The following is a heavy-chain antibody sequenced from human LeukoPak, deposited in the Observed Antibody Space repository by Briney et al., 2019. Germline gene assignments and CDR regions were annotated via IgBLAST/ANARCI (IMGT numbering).Heavy chain of an antibody. J-gene: IGHJ6*03. CDR3: ASQVRLERRYYYYSMDV. CDR2: IDHSGST. V-gene: IGHV4-34*01. D-gene: IGHD1-1*01. CDR1: GGSFSGYY. Sequence: PSETLSLTCAAYGGSFSGYYWSWIRQPPGKGLEWIGEIDHSGSTNYNPSLKSRVTISVDTSKNQFSLKLSSVTAADTAVYYCASQVRLERRYYYYSMDVWGKGTTVTVSS.